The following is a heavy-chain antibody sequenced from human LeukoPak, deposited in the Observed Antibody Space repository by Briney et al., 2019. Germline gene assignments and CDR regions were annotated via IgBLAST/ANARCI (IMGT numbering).Heavy chain of an antibody. CDR1: GGSVSNYY. V-gene: IGHV4-59*08. Sequence: TSETLSLTCSVSGGSVSNYYWSWIRQPPGKGLEWIGYVYYTGSTNYNPSLKSRVTMFEDKSKNQFSLRLYSVTVADTAVYYCARHFAYSSSSYFDYWGQGSLVTASS. J-gene: IGHJ4*02. D-gene: IGHD6-6*01. CDR2: VYYTGST. CDR3: ARHFAYSSSSYFDY.